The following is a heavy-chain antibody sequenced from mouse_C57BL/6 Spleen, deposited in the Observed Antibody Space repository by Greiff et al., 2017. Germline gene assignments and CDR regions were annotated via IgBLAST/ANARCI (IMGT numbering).Heavy chain of an antibody. CDR3: ARDYGSSPWFAY. V-gene: IGHV1-82*01. J-gene: IGHJ3*01. Sequence: QVQLQQSGPELVKPGASVKISCKASGYAFSSSWMNWVKQRPGQGLEWIGRIYPGDGDTNYNGKFKGKATLTADKSSSTAYMQRSSLTSEDSAVYFCARDYGSSPWFAYWGQGTLVTVSA. CDR2: IYPGDGDT. D-gene: IGHD1-1*01. CDR1: GYAFSSSW.